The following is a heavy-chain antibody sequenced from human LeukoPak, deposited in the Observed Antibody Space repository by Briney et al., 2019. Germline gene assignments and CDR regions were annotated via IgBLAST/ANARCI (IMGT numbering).Heavy chain of an antibody. CDR2: INPNSGGT. CDR1: GYTFTSYA. CDR3: ARGTWGITMVRGVMPIFDY. Sequence: ASVKVSCKASGYTFTSYAMNWVRQAPGQGLEWMGWINPNSGGTNYAQKFQGRVTMTRDTSISTAYMELSRLRSDDTAVYYCARGTWGITMVRGVMPIFDYWGQGTLVTVSS. D-gene: IGHD3-10*01. J-gene: IGHJ4*02. V-gene: IGHV1-2*02.